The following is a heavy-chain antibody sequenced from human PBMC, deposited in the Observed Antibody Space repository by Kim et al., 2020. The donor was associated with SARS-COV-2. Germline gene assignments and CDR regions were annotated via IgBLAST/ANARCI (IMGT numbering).Heavy chain of an antibody. V-gene: IGHV3-33*06. J-gene: IGHJ3*02. CDR3: AKGGTTGRKGNAFDI. D-gene: IGHD1-1*01. CDR2: IWYDGSNK. CDR1: GFTFSSYG. Sequence: GGSLRLSCAASGFTFSSYGMHWVRQAPGKGLEWVAVIWYDGSNKYYADSVKGRFTISRDNSKNTLYLQMNSLRAEDTAVYYCAKGGTTGRKGNAFDIWGQGTMVTVSS.